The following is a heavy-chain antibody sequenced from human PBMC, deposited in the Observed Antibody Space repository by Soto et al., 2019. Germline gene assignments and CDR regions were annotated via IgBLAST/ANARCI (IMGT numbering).Heavy chain of an antibody. CDR1: GGTFSSYA. CDR3: AREWYSGSYLAPFDY. V-gene: IGHV1-69*13. D-gene: IGHD1-26*01. Sequence: SVKRSCKASGGTFSSYAISWVRQAPGQGLEWMGGIIPIFGTANYAQKFQGRVTITADESTSTAYMELSSLRSEDTAVYYCAREWYSGSYLAPFDYWGQGTLVTVSS. CDR2: IIPIFGTA. J-gene: IGHJ4*02.